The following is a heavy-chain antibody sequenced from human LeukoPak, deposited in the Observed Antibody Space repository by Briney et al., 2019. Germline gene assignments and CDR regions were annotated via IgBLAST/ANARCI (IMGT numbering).Heavy chain of an antibody. CDR2: ISGSGGST. Sequence: GGSLRLSCAASGFTFSSYAMSWVRQAPGKGLEWVSAISGSGGSTYYADSVKGRFTISRDNSENTLYLQMNSLRAEDTAVYYCAKASSIAVAGTGFDYWGQGTLVTVSS. V-gene: IGHV3-23*01. D-gene: IGHD6-19*01. J-gene: IGHJ4*02. CDR1: GFTFSSYA. CDR3: AKASSIAVAGTGFDY.